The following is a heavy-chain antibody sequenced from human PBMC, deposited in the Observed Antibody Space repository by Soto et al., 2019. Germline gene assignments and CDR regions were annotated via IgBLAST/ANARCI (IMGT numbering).Heavy chain of an antibody. CDR2: IYYSGST. J-gene: IGHJ5*02. D-gene: IGHD3-3*01. V-gene: IGHV4-59*01. Sequence: SETLSLTCTVSGGSISSYYWGWIRQPPGKGLEWIGYIYYSGSTNYNPSLKSRVTISVDTSKNQFSLKLSSVTAADTAVYYCARDQRYYDFWSGYYTGIEENWFDPWGQGTLVTVSS. CDR1: GGSISSYY. CDR3: ARDQRYYDFWSGYYTGIEENWFDP.